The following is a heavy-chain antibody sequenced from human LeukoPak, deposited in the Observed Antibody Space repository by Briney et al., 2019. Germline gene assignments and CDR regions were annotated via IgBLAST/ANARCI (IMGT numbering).Heavy chain of an antibody. D-gene: IGHD2-21*02. V-gene: IGHV3-43*01. Sequence: GGSLRLSCAASGFTFDEYTMHWVRQAPGKGLEGLSRVTWGGGNTNYARSVEGRFTISRDNIENSLYLQLNSPTSEDTAVYYCTKASTVCGAGCYSYGDAFDVWGQGTVVTVSS. J-gene: IGHJ3*01. CDR3: TKASTVCGAGCYSYGDAFDV. CDR1: GFTFDEYT. CDR2: VTWGGGNT.